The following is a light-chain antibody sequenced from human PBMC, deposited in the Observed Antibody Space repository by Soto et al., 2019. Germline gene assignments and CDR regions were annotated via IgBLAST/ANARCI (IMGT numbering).Light chain of an antibody. CDR2: EVS. V-gene: IGLV2-14*01. CDR3: SSYTSSGTYA. Sequence: QSALTQPASVSGSPGQSITISCTGTSRDVGGYNYVSWYQQHPGKAPKVMIYEVSNRPSGVSNRFSGSKSGNSASLTISGLQAEDEADYYCSSYTSSGTYAFGTGTKVTVL. CDR1: SRDVGGYNY. J-gene: IGLJ1*01.